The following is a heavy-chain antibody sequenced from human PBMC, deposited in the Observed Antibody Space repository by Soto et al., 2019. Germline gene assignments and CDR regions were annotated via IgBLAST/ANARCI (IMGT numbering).Heavy chain of an antibody. CDR3: AKASIAAAGYPDYYYGMDV. J-gene: IGHJ6*02. V-gene: IGHV3-23*01. CDR2: ISGSGGST. CDR1: GFTFSSYA. Sequence: GGSLRLSCAASGFTFSSYAMGWVRQAPGKGLEWVSAISGSGGSTYYADSVKGRFTISRDNSKNTLYLQMNSLRAEDTAVYYCAKASIAAAGYPDYYYGMDVWGQGATVTVSS. D-gene: IGHD6-13*01.